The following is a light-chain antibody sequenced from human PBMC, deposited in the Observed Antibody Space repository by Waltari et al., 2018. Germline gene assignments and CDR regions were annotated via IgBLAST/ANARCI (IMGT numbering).Light chain of an antibody. Sequence: EIVLTQSPGMLSLSPGERATLSCRASQSFSSSFLAWYQQKPGEAPRLLIFATSNRATGIPDRFIGSGSGADFTLNIARLEPEDFAVYYCHQYGSSPLTFGGGTKVAIK. CDR1: QSFSSSF. V-gene: IGKV3-20*01. J-gene: IGKJ4*01. CDR2: ATS. CDR3: HQYGSSPLT.